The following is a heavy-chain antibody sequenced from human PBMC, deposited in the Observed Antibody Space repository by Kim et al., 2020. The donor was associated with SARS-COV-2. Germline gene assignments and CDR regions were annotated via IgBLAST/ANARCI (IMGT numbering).Heavy chain of an antibody. CDR1: GFTVSSNY. D-gene: IGHD2-15*01. CDR3: ARDSKPYCSGGSCYRYYYIAV. CDR2: IYSGGST. Sequence: GGSLRLSCAASGFTVSSNYMSWVRQAPGKGLEWVSVIYSGGSTYYADSVKGRFTISRDNSKNTLYLQMNSLRAEDTAVYYCARDSKPYCSGGSCYRYYYIAVWGEGTALTVSS. J-gene: IGHJ6*03. V-gene: IGHV3-66*01.